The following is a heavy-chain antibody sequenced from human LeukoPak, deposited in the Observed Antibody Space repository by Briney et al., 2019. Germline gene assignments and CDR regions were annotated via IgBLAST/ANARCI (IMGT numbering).Heavy chain of an antibody. CDR3: ARGVGVGATVYLGYYYYMDV. V-gene: IGHV3-7*01. J-gene: IGHJ6*03. Sequence: GGSLRLSCAASGFTFSSYWMSWVRQAPGKGLEWVANIKQDGSEKYYVDSVKGRFTISRDNAKNSLYLQMNSLRAEDTAVYYCARGVGVGATVYLGYYYYMDVWGKGTTVTISS. D-gene: IGHD1-26*01. CDR1: GFTFSSYW. CDR2: IKQDGSEK.